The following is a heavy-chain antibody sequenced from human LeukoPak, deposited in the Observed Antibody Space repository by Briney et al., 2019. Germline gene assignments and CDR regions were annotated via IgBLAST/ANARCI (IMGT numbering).Heavy chain of an antibody. CDR1: GFTVSSTY. V-gene: IGHV3-53*01. CDR2: IYGDDNA. Sequence: GGSLRLSCAASGFTVSSTYMAWVRQAPGKGLQRVSFIYGDDNAFYADSVKGRFTISRDNSNNTLYLQMNSLRAEDTAVYYCARGVLGVIPIDYWGQGTLVTVSS. CDR3: ARGVLGVIPIDY. D-gene: IGHD2-8*02. J-gene: IGHJ4*02.